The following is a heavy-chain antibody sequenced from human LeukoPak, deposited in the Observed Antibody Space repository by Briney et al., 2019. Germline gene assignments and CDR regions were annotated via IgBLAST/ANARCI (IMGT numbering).Heavy chain of an antibody. CDR3: ARSSVGVRRRTDY. Sequence: GASVKVSCKASGYTFTSYDINWVRQATGQGLEWMGWINTNSGNTGYAQKFQGRVTITRSTSVSTPYMELSNLTSEDTAVYYCARSSVGVRRRTDYWSQGTLVTVSS. V-gene: IGHV1-8*01. CDR2: INTNSGNT. CDR1: GYTFTSYD. D-gene: IGHD3-10*01. J-gene: IGHJ4*02.